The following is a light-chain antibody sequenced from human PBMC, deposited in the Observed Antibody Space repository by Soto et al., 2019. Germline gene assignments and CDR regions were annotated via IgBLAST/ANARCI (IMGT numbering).Light chain of an antibody. J-gene: IGKJ5*01. CDR1: QSVSNNY. CDR3: QQRSSSIT. Sequence: IVVTQSRCTLSLSPGSRSTLSCRASQSVSNNYLAWYQQKPGQAPRLLIYDVSNRATGIPARFSGGGSGTDFTLTVTSLEPEDFAVYYCQQRSSSITFGQGTRLEIK. V-gene: IGKV3-11*01. CDR2: DVS.